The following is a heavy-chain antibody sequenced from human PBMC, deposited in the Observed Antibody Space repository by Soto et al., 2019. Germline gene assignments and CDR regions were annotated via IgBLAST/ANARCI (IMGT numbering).Heavy chain of an antibody. D-gene: IGHD2-15*01. V-gene: IGHV1-18*01. J-gene: IGHJ3*02. Sequence: QVQLVQSGAEVKKPGASVKVSCKASGYTFTSFGISWVRQAPGQGLEWMGWISAYNGNTNYAENLQRRVTMTTNTSTSTAYMQLRSLISDDTAVYYCARDHRGGTDAVDIWGQGTMVTVSS. CDR3: ARDHRGGTDAVDI. CDR1: GYTFTSFG. CDR2: ISAYNGNT.